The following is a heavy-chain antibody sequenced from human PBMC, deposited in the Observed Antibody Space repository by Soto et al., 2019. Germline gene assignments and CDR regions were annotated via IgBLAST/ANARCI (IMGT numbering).Heavy chain of an antibody. D-gene: IGHD5-18*01. CDR1: GYTLTNYD. Sequence: QVQLVQSGAEVKKPGASVKVSCKASGYTLTNYDINWVRQATGQGLEWMGWMNPNSGDSGFTQKFQGRVTMTRDTSKRTAYMELTSLTSEDTAVYYCTSGYNYGIDPFDYWGQGTLVIVTS. J-gene: IGHJ4*02. CDR3: TSGYNYGIDPFDY. CDR2: MNPNSGDS. V-gene: IGHV1-8*01.